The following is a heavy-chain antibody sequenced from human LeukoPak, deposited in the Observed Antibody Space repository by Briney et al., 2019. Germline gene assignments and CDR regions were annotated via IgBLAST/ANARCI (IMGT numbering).Heavy chain of an antibody. V-gene: IGHV3-30*18. J-gene: IGHJ3*02. CDR2: ISYDGSNK. CDR3: AKDLGGDYDAFDI. CDR1: GFTFSSYG. D-gene: IGHD2-21*02. Sequence: GGSLRLSCAASGFTFSSYGMHWVRQAPGKGLEGVAVISYDGSNKYYADSVKGRFTISRDNSKNTLYLQMNSLRAEDTAVYYCAKDLGGDYDAFDIWGQGTMVTVSS.